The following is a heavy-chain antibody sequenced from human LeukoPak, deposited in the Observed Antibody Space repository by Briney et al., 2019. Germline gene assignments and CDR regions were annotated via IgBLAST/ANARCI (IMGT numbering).Heavy chain of an antibody. CDR2: INPSAGST. Sequence: ASVKVSCKASGYTFTSYYMYWVRQAPGQGLECMGIINPSAGSTSYAQKFQGRVTMTRDTSTSTVYMELSSLKSDDTAVYYCARRNSGYQDLDFWGQGTLVTVSS. V-gene: IGHV1-46*01. CDR1: GYTFTSYY. D-gene: IGHD5-12*01. J-gene: IGHJ4*02. CDR3: ARRNSGYQDLDF.